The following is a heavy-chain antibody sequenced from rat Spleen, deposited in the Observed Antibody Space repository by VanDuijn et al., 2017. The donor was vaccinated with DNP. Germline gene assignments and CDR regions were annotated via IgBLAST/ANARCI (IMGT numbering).Heavy chain of an antibody. D-gene: IGHD4-3*01. CDR2: ISYDGGST. Sequence: EVQLVESGGGLVQPGRSLKLSCAASGFTFSDYNMAWVRQAPKKGLEWVASISYDGGSTFYRDSVKGRFTISRDNAESGLYLQMDSLRSEDTATYYCTTRNSGYGGYFDYWGQGVMVTVSS. CDR3: TTRNSGYGGYFDY. J-gene: IGHJ2*01. V-gene: IGHV5-20*01. CDR1: GFTFSDYN.